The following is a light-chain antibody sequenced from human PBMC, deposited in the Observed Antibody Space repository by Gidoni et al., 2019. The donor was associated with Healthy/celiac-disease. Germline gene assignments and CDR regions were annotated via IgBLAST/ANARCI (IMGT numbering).Light chain of an antibody. CDR3: QQLNSYPLFT. J-gene: IGKJ3*01. V-gene: IGKV1-9*01. Sequence: DIQLTQSPSFLSASVGDRVTITCRASQGISSYLAWYQQKPGKAPKLLIYAASTLQSGVPSRCSGSGSGTELTITISSLQPEDFATYYCQQLNSYPLFTFGPGTKVDIK. CDR1: QGISSY. CDR2: AAS.